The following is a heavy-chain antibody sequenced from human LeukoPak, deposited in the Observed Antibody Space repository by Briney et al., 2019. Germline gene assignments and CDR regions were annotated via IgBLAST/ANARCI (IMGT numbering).Heavy chain of an antibody. J-gene: IGHJ6*02. CDR3: AKDTGGNGAYFYAMGV. CDR1: GFAFHNYA. V-gene: IGHV3-9*01. D-gene: IGHD4-23*01. CDR2: INWNSDTK. Sequence: GRSLRLSCVGSGFAFHNYAMHWVRRPPGKGLEWVSAINWNSDTKAYADSVKGRFTISRDRARNSLYLEMDSLRPEDTALYYCAKDTGGNGAYFYAMGVWGQGTSVTVSS.